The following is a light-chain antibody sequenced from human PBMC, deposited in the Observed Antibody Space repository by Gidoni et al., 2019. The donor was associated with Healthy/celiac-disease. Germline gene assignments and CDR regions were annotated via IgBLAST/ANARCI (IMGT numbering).Light chain of an antibody. J-gene: IGKJ4*01. CDR3: QQYGSSPPGIT. V-gene: IGKV3-20*01. CDR2: GAS. Sequence: IVLTQSPGTLSLSPGERATLSSRASRSVSSSYLAWYPQKPGQAPRPLIYGASSRATGIPDRFRGSGSGTDFTLTISRLEPEDFAVDYCQQYGSSPPGITFGGGTKVEIK. CDR1: RSVSSSY.